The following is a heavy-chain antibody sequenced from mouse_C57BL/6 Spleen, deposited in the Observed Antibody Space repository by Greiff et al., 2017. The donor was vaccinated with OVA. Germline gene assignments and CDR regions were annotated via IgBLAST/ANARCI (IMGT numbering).Heavy chain of an antibody. CDR2: IYPGSGST. Sequence: QVQLQQPGAELVQPGASVKMSCKASGYSFTSYWITWVKQRPGQGLEWIGDIYPGSGSTNYNAKFKSKVTLTVDTSSSTACMQLSRLTSEDSAVYYGERLSYYDGSSYDYWGQGTTLTVSS. CDR3: ERLSYYDGSSYDY. CDR1: GYSFTSYW. D-gene: IGHD1-1*01. J-gene: IGHJ2*01. V-gene: IGHV1-55*01.